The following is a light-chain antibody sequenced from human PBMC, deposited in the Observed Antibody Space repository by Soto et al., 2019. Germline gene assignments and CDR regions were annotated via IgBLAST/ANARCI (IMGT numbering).Light chain of an antibody. CDR3: QQSYSTPPWT. CDR1: QSISIY. CDR2: AAS. V-gene: IGKV1-39*01. Sequence: DIQMTQSPSSLSASVGDRVTITCRASQSISIYLNWYQQKPGKAPKLLIYAASSLQSGVPSRFSGSGSGTDFTLTISSLQPEDFATYYCQQSYSTPPWTFGQGTKVDI. J-gene: IGKJ1*01.